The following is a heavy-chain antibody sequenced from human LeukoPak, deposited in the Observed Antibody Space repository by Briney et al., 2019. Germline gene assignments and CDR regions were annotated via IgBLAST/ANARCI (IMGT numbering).Heavy chain of an antibody. D-gene: IGHD2-15*01. CDR1: GFTFSSNW. CDR2: IKQDGSEK. J-gene: IGHJ4*02. Sequence: AGGSLRLSCAASGFTFSSNWMSWVRQAPGEGLEWVANIKQDGSEKYYVDSVKGRFTISRDNAKNSLYLQMNSLRAEDTAVYYCARQRRYCSGDNCYQRTFDYWGQGTLVTVSS. V-gene: IGHV3-7*01. CDR3: ARQRRYCSGDNCYQRTFDY.